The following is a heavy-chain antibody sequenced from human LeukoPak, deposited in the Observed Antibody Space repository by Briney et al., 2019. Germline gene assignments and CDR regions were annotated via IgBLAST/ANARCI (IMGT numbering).Heavy chain of an antibody. D-gene: IGHD3-10*01. CDR2: ISGSGGST. CDR1: GFTFSSYA. CDR3: AQFGGLVRGVIANFDY. Sequence: GGSLRLSCAASGFTFSSYAMSWVRQAPGKGREWVSAISGSGGSTYYADSVKGRFTLSGDNSKNTLNLQMNSLRAEDTAVYYCAQFGGLVRGVIANFDYWGQGTLVTVSS. J-gene: IGHJ4*02. V-gene: IGHV3-23*01.